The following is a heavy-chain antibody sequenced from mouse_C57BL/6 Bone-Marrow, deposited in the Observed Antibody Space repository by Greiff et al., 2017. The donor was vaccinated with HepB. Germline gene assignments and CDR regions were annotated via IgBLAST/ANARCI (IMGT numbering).Heavy chain of an antibody. J-gene: IGHJ2*01. V-gene: IGHV1-54*01. CDR3: ARRVDY. CDR1: GYAFTNYL. Sequence: VQLQQSGAELVRPGTSVKVSCKASGYAFTNYLIEWVKQRPGQGLEWIGVINPGSGGTNYNEKFKGKATLTADKSSSTAYMQLSSLTSEGSAVYFCARRVDYWGQGTTLTVSS. CDR2: INPGSGGT.